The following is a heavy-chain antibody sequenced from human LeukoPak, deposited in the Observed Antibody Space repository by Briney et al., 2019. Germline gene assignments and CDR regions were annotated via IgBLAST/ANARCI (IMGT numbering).Heavy chain of an antibody. Sequence: SETLSLTCTVSGGSISSGDYYWSWIRQPPGKGLEWIGYIYYSGSTYYNPSLKSRVTISVDTSKNQFSLKLSSVTAADTAVYYCARADLEDIVATSGPRYYFDYWGQGTLVTVSS. D-gene: IGHD5-12*01. CDR3: ARADLEDIVATSGPRYYFDY. V-gene: IGHV4-30-4*01. J-gene: IGHJ4*02. CDR1: GGSISSGDYY. CDR2: IYYSGST.